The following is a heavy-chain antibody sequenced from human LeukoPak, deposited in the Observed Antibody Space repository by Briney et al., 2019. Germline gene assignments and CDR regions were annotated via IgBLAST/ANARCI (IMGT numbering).Heavy chain of an antibody. CDR1: GFAFSDFS. CDR3: ASVPRITTFTVVTRRNWFDP. J-gene: IGHJ5*02. CDR2: ISSNSATM. D-gene: IGHD3-3*01. V-gene: IGHV3-48*04. Sequence: PGGSLRLTCEASGFAFSDFSLNWVRQATGKWLEWISYISSNSATMEYADSVKGRFTISRDNAKNSVFLQMNSLRPEDTGVYYCASVPRITTFTVVTRRNWFDPWGQGTLVTVSS.